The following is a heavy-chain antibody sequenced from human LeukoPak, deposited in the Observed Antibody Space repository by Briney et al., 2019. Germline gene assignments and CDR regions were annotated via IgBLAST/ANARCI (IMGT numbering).Heavy chain of an antibody. CDR3: ARDSNPSFDL. Sequence: GGSVRLSCAASGFTFTNHWMHWVRQAPGKGLEWVSYVSVDGTPTTYAASVKGRFTMSRDNAKNTLNLQMNSLRAEDTAVYYCARDSNPSFDLWDQGTLVTVSS. J-gene: IGHJ4*02. V-gene: IGHV3-74*03. D-gene: IGHD1-14*01. CDR1: GFTFTNHW. CDR2: VSVDGTPT.